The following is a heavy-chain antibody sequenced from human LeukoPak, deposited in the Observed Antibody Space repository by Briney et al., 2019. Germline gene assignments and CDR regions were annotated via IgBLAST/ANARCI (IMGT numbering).Heavy chain of an antibody. Sequence: ASVKVSCKASGYTFTDYYMHWVRQAPGQGFEWMGWINPNSGDTNYAQKFQGRVTMTRDTCISTAHMELSRLRSDDTAVYYCARANFLYCSSTTCLFGYWGQGTLVIVSS. D-gene: IGHD2-2*01. CDR1: GYTFTDYY. V-gene: IGHV1-2*02. CDR2: INPNSGDT. J-gene: IGHJ4*02. CDR3: ARANFLYCSSTTCLFGY.